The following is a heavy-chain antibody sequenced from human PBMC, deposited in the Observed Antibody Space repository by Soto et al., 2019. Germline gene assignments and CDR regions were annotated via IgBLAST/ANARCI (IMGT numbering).Heavy chain of an antibody. CDR3: ARDRWDYYDSSGYSQRYYYYYYGMDV. Sequence: SETLSLTCTVSGGSISSGGYYWSWIRQHPGKGLEWNGYIYYSGSTYYNPSLKSRVTISVDTSKNQFSLKLSSVTAADTAVYYCARDRWDYYDSSGYSQRYYYYYYGMDVWGQGTTVTVSS. V-gene: IGHV4-31*03. D-gene: IGHD3-22*01. J-gene: IGHJ6*02. CDR2: IYYSGST. CDR1: GGSISSGGYY.